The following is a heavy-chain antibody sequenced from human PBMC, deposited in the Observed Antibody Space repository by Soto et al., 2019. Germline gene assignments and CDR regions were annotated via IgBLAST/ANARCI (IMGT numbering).Heavy chain of an antibody. J-gene: IGHJ6*02. CDR2: IYYSGST. CDR3: VRGTICAGSYCRHFYYYGMDV. D-gene: IGHD3-10*02. Sequence: SETLSLTCTVSGGSISSGDYYWSWIRQPPGKGLEWIGYIYYSGSTYYNPSLKSRVTISVDTSKNQFSLKLSSVTAADTAAYYCVRGTICAGSYCRHFYYYGMDVWGQGTTVTVSS. CDR1: GGSISSGDYY. V-gene: IGHV4-30-4*01.